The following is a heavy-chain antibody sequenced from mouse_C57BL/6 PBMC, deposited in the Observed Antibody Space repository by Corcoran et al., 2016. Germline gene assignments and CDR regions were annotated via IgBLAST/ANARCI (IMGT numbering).Heavy chain of an antibody. CDR2: INPYNGGT. V-gene: IGHV1-19*01. Sequence: EVQLQQSGPVLVKPGASVKMSCKASGYTFTDYYMNWVKQSHGKSLEWIGVINPYNGGTSYNQKFKGKATLTVDKSSSTAYMELRSLTSEDSAVYYCARFTTVVDAMDYWGQGTSVTVSS. J-gene: IGHJ4*01. D-gene: IGHD1-1*01. CDR1: GYTFTDYY. CDR3: ARFTTVVDAMDY.